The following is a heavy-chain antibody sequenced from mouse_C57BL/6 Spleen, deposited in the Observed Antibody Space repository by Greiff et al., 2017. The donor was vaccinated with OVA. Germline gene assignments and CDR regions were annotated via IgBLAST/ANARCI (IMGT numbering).Heavy chain of an antibody. D-gene: IGHD1-1*01. Sequence: DVQLVESGGGLVKPGGSLKLSCAASGFTFRDYGMHWVRQAPEKGLEWVAYISSGRSTIYYADTVKGRFTISRDNAKNTLFLQMTSLRSEDTAMYYCAKSLITTKDYFDYWGQGTTLTVSS. J-gene: IGHJ2*01. CDR2: ISSGRSTI. CDR1: GFTFRDYG. V-gene: IGHV5-17*01. CDR3: AKSLITTKDYFDY.